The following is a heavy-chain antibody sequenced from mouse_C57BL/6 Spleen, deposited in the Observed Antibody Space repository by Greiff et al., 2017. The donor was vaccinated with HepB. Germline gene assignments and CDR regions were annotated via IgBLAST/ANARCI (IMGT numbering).Heavy chain of an antibody. CDR2: IDPSNSYT. J-gene: IGHJ3*01. CDR1: GYTFTSSW. Sequence: QVQLQQPGAELVKPGASVKLSCKASGYTFTSSWMQWVNQRPGQGLEWIGEIDPSNSYTNYNQKFKGKATLTVDTSSSTAYMQLSSLTSEDSAVYYCARGGWLPPLAYWGQGTRVTVSA. CDR3: ARGGWLPPLAY. V-gene: IGHV1-50*01. D-gene: IGHD2-3*01.